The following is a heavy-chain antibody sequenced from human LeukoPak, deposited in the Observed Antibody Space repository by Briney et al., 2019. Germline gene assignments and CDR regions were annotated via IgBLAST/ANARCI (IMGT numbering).Heavy chain of an antibody. V-gene: IGHV1-69*04. CDR1: GGTFSRYA. CDR3: ARERGSGSPYYFDY. D-gene: IGHD3-10*01. Sequence: GASGKVSCKASGGTFSRYAISWVRQAPGQGLEWMGRIIPILGIANYAQKFQGRVTITADKSTSTAYMELSSLRSEDTAVYYCARERGSGSPYYFDYWGQGTLVTVSS. CDR2: IIPILGIA. J-gene: IGHJ4*02.